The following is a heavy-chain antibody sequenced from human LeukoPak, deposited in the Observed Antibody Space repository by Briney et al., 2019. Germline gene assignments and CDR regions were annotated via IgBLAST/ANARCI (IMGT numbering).Heavy chain of an antibody. CDR3: ARDTGLLRTLDI. CDR1: GGSINGNI. CDR2: VFSSGST. Sequence: SSETLSLTCTVSGGSINGNIWAWIRQPAGKGLEWIGRVFSSGSTNYNPSLTSRLTISVDNSKNQFSLRLSSVTAADTAMYYCARDTGLLRTLDIWGQGTMVTVGS. D-gene: IGHD1-26*01. V-gene: IGHV4-4*07. J-gene: IGHJ3*02.